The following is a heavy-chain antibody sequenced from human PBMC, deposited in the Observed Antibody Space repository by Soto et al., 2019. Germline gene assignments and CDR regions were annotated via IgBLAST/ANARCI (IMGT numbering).Heavy chain of an antibody. J-gene: IGHJ4*02. V-gene: IGHV3-48*01. CDR1: GFTFTTNA. CDR3: ARPTHYYDSSGPPAY. D-gene: IGHD3-22*01. Sequence: GGSLRLSCAASGFTFTTNAMSWVRQAPGKGLEWVSYISSSSSIIFYTDSVKGRFTVSRDNAKNSLYLQMNSLRAEDTAVYYCARPTHYYDSSGPPAYWGQGTLVTVSS. CDR2: ISSSSSII.